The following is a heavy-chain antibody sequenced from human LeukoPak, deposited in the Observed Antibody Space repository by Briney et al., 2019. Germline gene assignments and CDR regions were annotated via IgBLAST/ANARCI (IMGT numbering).Heavy chain of an antibody. CDR1: GFTFSNYS. Sequence: GGSLRLSCAASGFTFSNYSMNWVRQAPGKGLEGVSGISDSVCTTYYAYSVTGRFAISRDNSNNTLYLQMTSLRAEDTAVYYCAKARSGSSSSCYNYWGQGTLVTVSS. J-gene: IGHJ4*02. CDR3: AKARSGSSSSCYNY. CDR2: ISDSVCTT. D-gene: IGHD2-2*02. V-gene: IGHV3-23*01.